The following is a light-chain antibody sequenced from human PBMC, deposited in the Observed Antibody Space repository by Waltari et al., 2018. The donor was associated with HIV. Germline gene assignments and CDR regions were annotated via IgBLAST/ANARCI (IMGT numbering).Light chain of an antibody. CDR1: NIGSKS. J-gene: IGLJ1*01. V-gene: IGLV3-21*04. Sequence: SYVLTQPPSVSVAPGKTARITCGGNNIGSKSVHWYQQKPGQAPVLVIYSDSDRPSGIPERFAGANSENTATLTISRVEAGDEADYYCQVWDSSSDHYVFGTGTKVTVL. CDR2: SDS. CDR3: QVWDSSSDHYV.